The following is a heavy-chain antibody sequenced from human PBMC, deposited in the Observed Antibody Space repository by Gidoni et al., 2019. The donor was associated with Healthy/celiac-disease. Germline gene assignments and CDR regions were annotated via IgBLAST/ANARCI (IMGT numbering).Heavy chain of an antibody. CDR2: IYYSGST. J-gene: IGHJ4*02. V-gene: IGHV4-59*01. CDR1: GGSISSYY. D-gene: IGHD3-10*01. Sequence: QVQLQESGPGLVKPSETLSLTCTVSGGSISSYYWSWIRQPPGKGLEWIGYIYYSGSTNYNPSLKSRVTISVDTSKNQFSLKLSSVTAADTAVYYCARDRGRYGSGSLDYWGQGTLVTVSS. CDR3: ARDRGRYGSGSLDY.